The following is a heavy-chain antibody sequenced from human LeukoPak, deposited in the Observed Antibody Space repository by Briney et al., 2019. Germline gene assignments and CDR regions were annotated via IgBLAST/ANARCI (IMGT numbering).Heavy chain of an antibody. CDR3: ARDGKGLYRRYFQH. V-gene: IGHV3-30-3*01. CDR1: GYTFSSYA. J-gene: IGHJ1*01. D-gene: IGHD2-8*01. CDR2: ISYDGSNK. Sequence: GRSLRLSCAASGYTFSSYAMHWVRQAPGKGLEWVAVISYDGSNKYYADSVKGRFTISRDNSKNTLYLQMNSLRAEGTAVYYCARDGKGLYRRYFQHWGQGTPVTVSS.